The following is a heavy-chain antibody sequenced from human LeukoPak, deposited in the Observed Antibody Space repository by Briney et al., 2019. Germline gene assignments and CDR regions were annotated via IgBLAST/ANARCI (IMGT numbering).Heavy chain of an antibody. CDR1: GLTFSGSA. CDR3: RAAADLNDY. D-gene: IGHD6-13*01. V-gene: IGHV3-73*01. Sequence: GGSLRLSCAASGLTFSGSAMHWVRQASGKGLEWLGRIRSKADSYTTAYAASVKGRFIVSRDGSKNTAYLQMNSLKTEDTAVYYCRAAADLNDYWGQGTLVTVSS. CDR2: IRSKADSYTT. J-gene: IGHJ4*02.